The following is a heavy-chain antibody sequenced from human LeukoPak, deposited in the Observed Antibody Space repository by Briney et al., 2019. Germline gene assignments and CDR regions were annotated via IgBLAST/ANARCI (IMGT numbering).Heavy chain of an antibody. CDR3: ATGGYSSSWDNFDY. J-gene: IGHJ4*02. Sequence: ASVKVSCKVSGYTLTELSMHWVRQAPGKGVEWMGGFDPEDGETIYAQKFQGRVTMTEDTSTDTAYMELSSLRSEDTAVYYCATGGYSSSWDNFDYWGQGTLVTVSS. CDR1: GYTLTELS. CDR2: FDPEDGET. D-gene: IGHD6-13*01. V-gene: IGHV1-24*01.